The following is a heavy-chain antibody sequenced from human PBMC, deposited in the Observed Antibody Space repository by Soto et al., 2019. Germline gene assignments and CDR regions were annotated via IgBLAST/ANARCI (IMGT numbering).Heavy chain of an antibody. CDR1: GVSISSSGYY. J-gene: IGHJ4*02. Sequence: QVQLQETGPGLVKPSQTLSLTCTVSGVSISSSGYYWSWIRQHPGKGLEWIGYIYHSGSTYYNPSLKSRVTISVDTSKNQFSLMMSSVTAADTAVYYCARGGYGSGNSVNYWDQGALVTVSS. CDR3: ARGGYGSGNSVNY. CDR2: IYHSGST. D-gene: IGHD3-10*01. V-gene: IGHV4-31*03.